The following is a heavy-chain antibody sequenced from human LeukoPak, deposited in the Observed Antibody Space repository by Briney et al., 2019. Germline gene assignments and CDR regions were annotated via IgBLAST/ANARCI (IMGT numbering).Heavy chain of an antibody. CDR3: AKSGYNRFDF. CDR1: GFTLSNSA. CDR2: ISGSGSGGST. J-gene: IGHJ4*02. V-gene: IGHV3-23*01. D-gene: IGHD5-24*01. Sequence: PGGSLRLSCAASGFTLSNSAMSWVRQAPGKGLEWVSNISGSGSGGSTYYADSVKGRFTISRDNSKNTLHLQMNSLRAEDTAVYYCAKSGYNRFDFWGQGTLVTVSS.